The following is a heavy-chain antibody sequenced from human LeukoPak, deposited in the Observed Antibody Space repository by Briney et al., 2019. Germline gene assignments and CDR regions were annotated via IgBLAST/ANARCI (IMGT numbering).Heavy chain of an antibody. CDR3: ARGRSPFDY. CDR1: GGSFSGYY. D-gene: IGHD3-10*01. CDR2: IYYSGST. J-gene: IGHJ4*02. V-gene: IGHV4-59*01. Sequence: SETLSLTCAVYGGSFSGYYWSWIRQPPGKGLEWIGYIYYSGSTNYNPSLKSRVTISVDTSKNQFSLKLSSVTAADTAVYYCARGRSPFDYWGQGTLVTVSS.